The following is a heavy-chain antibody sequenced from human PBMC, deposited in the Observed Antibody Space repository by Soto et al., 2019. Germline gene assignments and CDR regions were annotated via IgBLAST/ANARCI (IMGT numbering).Heavy chain of an antibody. CDR3: ARQRYDFWSGYYFDY. CDR2: IYYSGST. Sequence: SETLSLTCTVSGGSISSSSYYWGWIRQPPGKGLEWIGSIYYSGSTYYNPSLKSRVTISVDTSKNQFSLKLSSVTAADTAVYYCARQRYDFWSGYYFDYWGQGTLVTVSS. CDR1: GGSISSSSYY. D-gene: IGHD3-3*01. J-gene: IGHJ4*02. V-gene: IGHV4-39*01.